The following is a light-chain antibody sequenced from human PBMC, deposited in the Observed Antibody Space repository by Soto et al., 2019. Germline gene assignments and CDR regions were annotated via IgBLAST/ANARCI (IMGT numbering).Light chain of an antibody. CDR3: QFYADPFKT. CDR2: DAS. J-gene: IGKJ1*01. V-gene: IGKV3-20*01. CDR1: QTVSSNF. Sequence: EIVLTQSPGTLSLSPGERGTLSCRASQTVSSNFLAWYQQKPGQAPRLLIFDASTRATGIPDRFTGSGSGTDFTLTISRLEPEDFAVYYCQFYADPFKTFGPGTKVDIK.